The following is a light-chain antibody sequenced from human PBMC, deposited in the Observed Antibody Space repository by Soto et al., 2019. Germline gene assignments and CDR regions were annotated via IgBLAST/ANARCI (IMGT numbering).Light chain of an antibody. Sequence: EIVLTQSPATLSLSPGERATLSCRASQSVNSYLAWYQQRPGQAPRLLIYDAPNRATGVPARFGGSGSGTDFTLTISGLEPEDFAIYYCQQRANWPPITFGQGTRLE. CDR1: QSVNSY. J-gene: IGKJ5*01. CDR3: QQRANWPPIT. CDR2: DAP. V-gene: IGKV3-11*01.